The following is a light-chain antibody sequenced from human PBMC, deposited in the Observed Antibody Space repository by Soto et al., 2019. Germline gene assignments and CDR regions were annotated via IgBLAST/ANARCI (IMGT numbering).Light chain of an antibody. CDR2: RSS. J-gene: IGKJ2*01. V-gene: IGKV1-39*01. Sequence: DIPLTQSPSSLSASVGDRVTITCRASQSMSDSLNWYQQKSGRAPKLLIYRSSSLESGVPSRFSGSGSGTDFTLTISSLQPEEFGTYFCQQSYSNSYTFGQGTTLEIK. CDR3: QQSYSNSYT. CDR1: QSMSDS.